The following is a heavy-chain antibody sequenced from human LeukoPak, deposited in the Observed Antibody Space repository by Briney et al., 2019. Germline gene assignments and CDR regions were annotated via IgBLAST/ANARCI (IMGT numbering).Heavy chain of an antibody. J-gene: IGHJ4*02. CDR3: AKDLITYYYGSELDY. D-gene: IGHD3-10*01. CDR1: GFTFSSYG. V-gene: IGHV3-30*18. CDR2: ISYDGSNK. Sequence: GGSLRLSCAASGFTFSSYGMPWVRQAPGKGLEWVAVISYDGSNKYYADSVKGRFTISRDNSKNTLYLQMNGLRAEDTAVYYCAKDLITYYYGSELDYWGQGTLVTVSS.